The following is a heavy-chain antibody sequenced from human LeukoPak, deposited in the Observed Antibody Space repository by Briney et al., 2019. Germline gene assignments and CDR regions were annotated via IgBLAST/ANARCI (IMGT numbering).Heavy chain of an antibody. CDR2: ISGSGGST. CDR3: AKVPGWGAAAGTIDY. D-gene: IGHD6-13*01. Sequence: PGGSLRLPCAASGFTFSSYAMSWVRQAPGKGLEWVSAISGSGGSTYYADSVKGRFTISRDNSKNTLYLQMNSLRAEDRAVYYCAKVPGWGAAAGTIDYWGQGTLVTVSS. CDR1: GFTFSSYA. J-gene: IGHJ4*02. V-gene: IGHV3-23*01.